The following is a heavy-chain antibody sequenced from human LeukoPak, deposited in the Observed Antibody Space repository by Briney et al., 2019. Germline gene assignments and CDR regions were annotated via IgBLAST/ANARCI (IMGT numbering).Heavy chain of an antibody. J-gene: IGHJ4*02. CDR1: GFTFSSYG. V-gene: IGHV3-33*01. Sequence: GGSLRLSCAASGFTFSSYGMHWVRQAPGKGLEWVAVIWYDGSNKYYADSVKGRFTISRDNSKNTLYLQMNSLRAEDTAVYYCAREGGIAAAPTDYWGQGTLVTVSS. CDR3: AREGGIAAAPTDY. CDR2: IWYDGSNK. D-gene: IGHD6-13*01.